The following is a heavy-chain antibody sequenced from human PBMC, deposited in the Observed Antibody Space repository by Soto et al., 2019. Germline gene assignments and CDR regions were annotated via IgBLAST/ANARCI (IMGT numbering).Heavy chain of an antibody. CDR1: GFTFSSYS. J-gene: IGHJ5*02. D-gene: IGHD6-19*01. CDR3: AIEKGIAVVCVNWFDP. CDR2: ISSSSSYI. V-gene: IGHV3-21*01. Sequence: EVQLVESGGGLVKPGGSLRLSCAASGFTFSSYSMNWVRQAPGKGLEWVSSISSSSSYIYYAASVKGRFTISRDNAKNSLYLQMNSLRAEDTAVYYCAIEKGIAVVCVNWFDPWGQGTLVTVSA.